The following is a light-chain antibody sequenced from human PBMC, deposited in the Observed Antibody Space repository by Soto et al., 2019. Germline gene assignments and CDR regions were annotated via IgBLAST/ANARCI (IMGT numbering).Light chain of an antibody. CDR2: DVS. Sequence: SVLTQPASVSGSPGQSITISCTGTSSDVGGYAYVSWYQQHPGKAPKLMICDVSNRPSGVSNRFSGSKSGNTASLTISGLQAEDEADYYCSSYTSGTTFVFGTGTKVTVL. CDR3: SSYTSGTTFV. J-gene: IGLJ1*01. CDR1: SSDVGGYAY. V-gene: IGLV2-14*01.